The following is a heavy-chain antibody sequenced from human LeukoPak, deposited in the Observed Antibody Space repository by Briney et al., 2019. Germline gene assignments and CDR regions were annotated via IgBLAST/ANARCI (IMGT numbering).Heavy chain of an antibody. CDR1: GFTFSTYS. CDR3: ATPFDY. J-gene: IGHJ4*02. CDR2: IDSSSSTI. Sequence: GGSLRLSCAASGFTFSTYSMDWVRQAPGKGLEWVSYIDSSSSTIYYADSVKGRFTISRDNAKNSLYLQMNSLRAEDTAVYYCATPFDYWGQGTLVTVSS. V-gene: IGHV3-48*01.